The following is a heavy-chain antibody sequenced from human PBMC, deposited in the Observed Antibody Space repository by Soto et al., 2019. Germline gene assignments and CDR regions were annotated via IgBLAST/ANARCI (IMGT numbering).Heavy chain of an antibody. CDR3: AREGDIGGLRYYFDY. V-gene: IGHV4-34*01. CDR2: INHSGST. CDR1: GGSSSGYY. Sequence: SETLSLTCAVYGGSSSGYYWSWIRQPPGKGLEWIGEINHSGSTNYNPSLKSRVTISVDTSKNQFSLKLSSVTAADTAVYYCAREGDIGGLRYYFDYWGQGTLVT. D-gene: IGHD2-15*01. J-gene: IGHJ4*02.